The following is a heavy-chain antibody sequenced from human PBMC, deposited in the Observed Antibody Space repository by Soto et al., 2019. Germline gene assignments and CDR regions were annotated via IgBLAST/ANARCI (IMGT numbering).Heavy chain of an antibody. V-gene: IGHV1-3*01. CDR1: GYTFTSYA. J-gene: IGHJ5*02. Sequence: ASVKVSCKASGYTFTSYAMHWVRQAPGQKLERMGWMNAGNGNTKYSQKFQGRVTITRDTSASTAYMELSSLRSEDTAVYYCARIHPRPHEPWGQGTLVTVSS. CDR3: ARIHPRPHEP. CDR2: MNAGNGNT.